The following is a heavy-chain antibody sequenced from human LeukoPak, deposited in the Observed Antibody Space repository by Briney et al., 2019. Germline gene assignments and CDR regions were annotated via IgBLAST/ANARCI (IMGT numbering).Heavy chain of an antibody. CDR1: GYTFTMFG. D-gene: IGHD3-10*01. CDR3: VRDPPKRGSGSHLGSEI. CDR2: ISAYIGNT. J-gene: IGHJ4*02. V-gene: IGHV1-18*04. Sequence: GASMKVACKPSGYTFTMFGISWVRQAPGQWLEWMGWISAYIGNTNCAQKLQGRGTMSTDPSTSTAYMAMRSLRSDDTGVYYCVRDPPKRGSGSHLGSEIWGQGTLVTVSS.